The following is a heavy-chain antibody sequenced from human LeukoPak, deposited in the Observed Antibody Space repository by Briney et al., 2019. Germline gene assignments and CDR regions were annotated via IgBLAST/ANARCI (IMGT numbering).Heavy chain of an antibody. J-gene: IGHJ4*02. D-gene: IGHD3-22*01. CDR2: ISGSGGST. Sequence: PGGFLRLSCAASGFTFSNYAMSWVRQAPGKGLEWVSAISGSGGSTYYADSVKGRFTISRDNSKNTLYLQMNSLRAEDTAVYYCAKDREAFYYDSSTYYPYYFDYWGQGTLVTVSS. V-gene: IGHV3-23*01. CDR3: AKDREAFYYDSSTYYPYYFDY. CDR1: GFTFSNYA.